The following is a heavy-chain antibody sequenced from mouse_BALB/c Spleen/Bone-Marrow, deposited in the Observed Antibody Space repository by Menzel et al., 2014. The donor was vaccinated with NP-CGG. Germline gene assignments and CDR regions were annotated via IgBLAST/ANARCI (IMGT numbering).Heavy chain of an antibody. CDR1: GFTFSSSG. Sequence: EVQLVESGGGLVQPGGSRKLSCAASGFTFSSSGMHWVRQAPERGLEWVAYISSGSSTIFYADTVKGRFTISRDNPKNTLFLQMTSLRSEDTAVYYCTRGGNWEDFDYWGQGTTLTVSS. D-gene: IGHD4-1*01. V-gene: IGHV5-17*02. CDR3: TRGGNWEDFDY. CDR2: ISSGSSTI. J-gene: IGHJ2*01.